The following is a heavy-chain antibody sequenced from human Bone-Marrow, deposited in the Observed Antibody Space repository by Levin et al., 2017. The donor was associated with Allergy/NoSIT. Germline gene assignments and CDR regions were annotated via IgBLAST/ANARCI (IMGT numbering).Heavy chain of an antibody. CDR1: AGYISNYY. CDR2: IYTSDTT. D-gene: IGHD3-10*01. CDR3: ATMIRGIFYY. V-gene: IGHV4-4*07. J-gene: IGHJ4*02. Sequence: KPSETLSLTCTVSAGYISNYYWSWIRQPAGKGLEWIGRIYTSDTTNYNPSLKSRVSMSVDTSRNQFTLDLRSVTAADTAVYYCATMIRGIFYYWGQGTLVTVSS.